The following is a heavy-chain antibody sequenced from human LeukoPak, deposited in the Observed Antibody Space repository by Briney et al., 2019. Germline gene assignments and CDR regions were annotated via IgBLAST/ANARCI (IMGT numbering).Heavy chain of an antibody. CDR3: ARVRELVTHANYFDY. J-gene: IGHJ4*02. Sequence: SETLSLTCTVSGGSISSHYWSWIRQPPGKGLEWIGYIYYSGSTNYNPSLKSRVTISVDTSKNQFSLKLSSVTAADTAVYYCARVRELVTHANYFDYWGQGTLVTVSS. V-gene: IGHV4-59*11. D-gene: IGHD4-23*01. CDR1: GGSISSHY. CDR2: IYYSGST.